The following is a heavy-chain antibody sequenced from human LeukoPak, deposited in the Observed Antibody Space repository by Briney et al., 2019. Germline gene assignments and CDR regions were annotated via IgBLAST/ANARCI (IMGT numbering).Heavy chain of an antibody. CDR2: IYYSGST. V-gene: IGHV4-38-2*02. J-gene: IGHJ3*02. CDR3: VADGVGATRAFDI. Sequence: SETLSLTCTVSGYSISSGYYWGWIRQPPGKGLEWIGSIYYSGSTYYNPSLKSRVTISVDTSKNQFSLKLSSVTAADTAVYYCVADGVGATRAFDIWGQGTMVTVSS. CDR1: GYSISSGYY. D-gene: IGHD1-26*01.